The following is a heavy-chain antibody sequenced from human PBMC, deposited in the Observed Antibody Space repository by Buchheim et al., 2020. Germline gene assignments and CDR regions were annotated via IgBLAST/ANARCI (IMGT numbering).Heavy chain of an antibody. CDR3: ARIQGSSWFLDY. Sequence: QVTLKESGPALVKPTQTLTLTCTFSGFSLSTRGMRVSWIRQPPGKALEWLARIDWDDDKFYSTSLKTRLTVSRDTSSNQVILTMTNMAPVDTATYYCARIQGSSWFLDYWGQGTL. CDR1: GFSLSTRGMR. CDR2: IDWDDDK. J-gene: IGHJ4*02. V-gene: IGHV2-70*04. D-gene: IGHD6-13*01.